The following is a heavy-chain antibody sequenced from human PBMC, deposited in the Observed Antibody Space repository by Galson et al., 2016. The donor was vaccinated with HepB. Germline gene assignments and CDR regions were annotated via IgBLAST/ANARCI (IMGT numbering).Heavy chain of an antibody. CDR2: ISYDGSNK. J-gene: IGHJ4*02. CDR1: GFTFSSYA. V-gene: IGHV3-30-3*01. CDR3: ARDYYGGNSVVCAY. D-gene: IGHD4-23*01. Sequence: SLRLSCAASGFTFSSYAMYWVRQAPGKGLEWVAVISYDGSNKYYADSVKGRLTISRDNSKNTLYLQINSLRAEDTAAYYCARDYYGGNSVVCAYWGQGTLVTVPS.